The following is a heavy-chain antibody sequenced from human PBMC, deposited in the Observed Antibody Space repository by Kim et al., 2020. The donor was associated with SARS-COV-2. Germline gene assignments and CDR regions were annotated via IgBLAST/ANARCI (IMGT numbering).Heavy chain of an antibody. CDR3: ARVVEYYDILTGYKPQYFDY. J-gene: IGHJ4*02. Sequence: SETLSLTCTVSGGSISSYYWSWIRQPPGKGLEWIGYIYYSGSTNYNPSLKSRVTISVDTSKNQFSLKLSSVTAADTAVYYCARVVEYYDILTGYKPQYFDYWGQGTLVTVSS. V-gene: IGHV4-59*13. CDR2: IYYSGST. CDR1: GGSISSYY. D-gene: IGHD3-9*01.